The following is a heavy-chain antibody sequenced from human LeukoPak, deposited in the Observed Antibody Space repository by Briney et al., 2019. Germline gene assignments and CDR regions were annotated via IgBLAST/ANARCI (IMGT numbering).Heavy chain of an antibody. D-gene: IGHD6-13*01. CDR3: AKDTRDSSSWYTQYYYYYYMDV. J-gene: IGHJ6*03. CDR1: GSTFDDYA. Sequence: PGGSLRLSCAASGSTFDDYAMHWVRQAPGKGLEWVSGISWNSGSIGYADSVKGRFTISRDNAKNSLYLQMNSLRAEDTALYYCAKDTRDSSSWYTQYYYYYYMDVWGKGTTATVSS. V-gene: IGHV3-9*01. CDR2: ISWNSGSI.